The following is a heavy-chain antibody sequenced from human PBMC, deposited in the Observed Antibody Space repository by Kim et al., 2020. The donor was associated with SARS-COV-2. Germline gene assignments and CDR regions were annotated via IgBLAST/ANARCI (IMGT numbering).Heavy chain of an antibody. J-gene: IGHJ4*02. Sequence: SETLSLTCAVYGGSFSGYYWSWIRQPPGKGLEWIGEINHSGSTNYNPSLKSRVTISVDTSKNQFSLKLSSVTAADTAVYYCARVQVLYYDSSGSITGTDWVDYWGQGTVVTVSS. CDR2: INHSGST. V-gene: IGHV4-34*01. CDR1: GGSFSGYY. CDR3: ARVQVLYYDSSGSITGTDWVDY. D-gene: IGHD3-22*01.